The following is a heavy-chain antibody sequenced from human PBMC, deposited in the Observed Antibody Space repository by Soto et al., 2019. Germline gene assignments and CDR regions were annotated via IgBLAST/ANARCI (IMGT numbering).Heavy chain of an antibody. J-gene: IGHJ3*02. D-gene: IGHD2-2*01. CDR1: GFTFSSYG. Sequence: QVQLVESGGGVVQPGRSLRLSCAASGFTFSSYGMHWVRQAPGKGLEWVAVISYDGSNKYYADSVKGRFTISRDNSKNTLYLQMNSLRAEDTAVYYCANYAITQYNDAFDIWGQGTMVTVSS. CDR2: ISYDGSNK. CDR3: ANYAITQYNDAFDI. V-gene: IGHV3-30*18.